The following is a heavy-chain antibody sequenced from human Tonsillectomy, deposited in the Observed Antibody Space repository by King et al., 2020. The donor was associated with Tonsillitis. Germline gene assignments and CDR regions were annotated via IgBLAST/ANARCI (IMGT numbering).Heavy chain of an antibody. CDR2: IIPIFGTA. CDR3: AGRGGYSSSPPYYYYCGRDV. CDR1: GGTFSSYA. J-gene: IGHJ6*02. D-gene: IGHD6-13*01. V-gene: IGHV1-69*01. Sequence: VQLVESGAEVKKPGSSVKVSCKASGGTFSSYAISWVRQAPGQGLEWMGGIIPIFGTANYAQQFQGRVTITADESTSTAYMELSSLRSEDTAVYYCAGRGGYSSSPPYYYYCGRDVWRQGTTVTVSS.